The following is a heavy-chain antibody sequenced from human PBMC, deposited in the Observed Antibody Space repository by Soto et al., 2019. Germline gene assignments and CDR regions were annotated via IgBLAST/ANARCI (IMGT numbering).Heavy chain of an antibody. CDR2: ISYSGST. V-gene: IGHV4-39*01. CDR1: GGSISSSSYY. Sequence: QLQLQESGPGLVKPSETLSLTCTVSGGSISSSSYYWGWIRQPPGKGLAWNGRISYSGSTYYNPSLKSRVTISADTSKNQDSRKLSSVTAADSAVYYCARRIAGGDWYFDLWGRGTLVTVSS. D-gene: IGHD6-13*01. CDR3: ARRIAGGDWYFDL. J-gene: IGHJ2*01.